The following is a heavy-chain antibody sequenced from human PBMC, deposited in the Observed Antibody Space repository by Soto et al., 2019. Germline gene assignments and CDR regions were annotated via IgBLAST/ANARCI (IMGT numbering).Heavy chain of an antibody. V-gene: IGHV3-23*01. D-gene: IGHD2-2*01. CDR2: ISDSGST. J-gene: IGHJ4*02. CDR3: AKAKGRRYCSRTSSLYSFDY. CDR1: GFTFSTYA. Sequence: EVQLLESGGGLVQPGGSLRLSCTASGFTFSTYAMSWVRQAPGKGLEWVSTISDSGSTYYADSVKGRFTISRDNSKNTLYLEMNSLRAEDTAVYHSAKAKGRRYCSRTSSLYSFDYWGQGTLVTVSS.